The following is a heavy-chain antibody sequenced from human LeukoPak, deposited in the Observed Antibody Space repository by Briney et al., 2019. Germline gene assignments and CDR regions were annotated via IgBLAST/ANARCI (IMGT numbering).Heavy chain of an antibody. CDR2: INPSGGRT. CDR1: GYTFTSYY. J-gene: IGHJ4*02. CDR3: ASDSSSGSWGPLDY. Sequence: GASVNVSCTASGYTFTSYYMHWVRQAPGQGLEGMGIINPSGGRTSYEQKFKGRVTMTGHTSTSTVYMELCSLRSEDPAVYYCASDSSSGSWGPLDYWGQGTLVTVP. D-gene: IGHD1-26*01. V-gene: IGHV1-46*01.